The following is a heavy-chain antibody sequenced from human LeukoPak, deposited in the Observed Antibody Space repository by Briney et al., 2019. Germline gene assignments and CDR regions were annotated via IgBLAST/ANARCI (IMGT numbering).Heavy chain of an antibody. Sequence: GRTLRPSCAVSGVTPSSFSINSVGEAPGPELGRVSAISSSSSYIYYADSVKGRFTVSRDNAKNSLFLQMNSLRAEDTALYYCVRVTPEYYYDSSGYDYWGQGTLVTVSS. D-gene: IGHD3-22*01. CDR1: GVTPSSFS. CDR3: VRVTPEYYYDSSGYDY. CDR2: ISSSSSYI. V-gene: IGHV3-21*01. J-gene: IGHJ4*02.